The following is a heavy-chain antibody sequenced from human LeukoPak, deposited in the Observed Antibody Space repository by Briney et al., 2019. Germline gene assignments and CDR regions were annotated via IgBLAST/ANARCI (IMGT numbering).Heavy chain of an antibody. J-gene: IGHJ4*02. CDR3: ASVRPPKGFDY. CDR2: ISYDGSNK. CDR1: GFTFSSYG. Sequence: GGSLRLSCAASGFTFSSYGMHWVRQAPGKGLEWVAVISYDGSNKYYADSVKGRFTISRDNSKNTLYLQMNSLRAEDTAVYYCASVRPPKGFDYWGQGTLVTASS. V-gene: IGHV3-30*03.